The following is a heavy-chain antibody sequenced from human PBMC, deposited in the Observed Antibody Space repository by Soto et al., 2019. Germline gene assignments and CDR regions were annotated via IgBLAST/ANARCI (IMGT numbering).Heavy chain of an antibody. CDR3: ASGECSSTSCYSYYYYYGMDV. V-gene: IGHV4-39*01. CDR1: GGSISSSSYY. D-gene: IGHD2-2*02. J-gene: IGHJ6*02. CDR2: IYYSGST. Sequence: SETLSLTCTVSGGSISSSSYYWGWIRQPPGKGLEWIGSIYYSGSTYYNPSLKSRVTISVDTSKNQFSLKLSSVTAADTAVYYCASGECSSTSCYSYYYYYGMDVWGQGTTVTVSS.